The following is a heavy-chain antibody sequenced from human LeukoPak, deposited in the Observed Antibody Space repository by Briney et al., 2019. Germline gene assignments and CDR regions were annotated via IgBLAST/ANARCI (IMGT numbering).Heavy chain of an antibody. CDR3: TRWYGGHGFDY. V-gene: IGHV4-4*07. J-gene: IGHJ4*02. D-gene: IGHD4-23*01. CDR2: IYTGGST. Sequence: SETLSLTCTVSGGSITGYYWSWIRQPAGKGLEWIGRIYTGGSTNYNPSLKSRVTMSVDTSKNQFSLKLSSETAADTAIYYCTRWYGGHGFDYWGQGTLVTVSS. CDR1: GGSITGYY.